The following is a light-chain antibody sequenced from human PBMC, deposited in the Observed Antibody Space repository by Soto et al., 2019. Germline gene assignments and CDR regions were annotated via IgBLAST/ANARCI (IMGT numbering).Light chain of an antibody. V-gene: IGKV1-5*03. CDR1: QSISSW. CDR2: KAS. CDR3: QQYNHFPWT. Sequence: DVQMTQSPSTLSASVGDRVTLTCRASQSISSWLAWYQQKPGKAPNLLIYKASSLESGIPATFSGSGFGTEFTLTISSLQPDDFATYYCQQYNHFPWTFGQGTKVEI. J-gene: IGKJ1*01.